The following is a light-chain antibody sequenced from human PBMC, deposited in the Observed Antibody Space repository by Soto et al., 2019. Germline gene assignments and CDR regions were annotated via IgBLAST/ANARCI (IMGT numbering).Light chain of an antibody. CDR1: QDISSY. CDR2: DAS. Sequence: DIQMTQSPSSLSASVGDRVTITCQASQDISSYLNWFQQKPGKAPNLLIYDASNLETGVPSRFSGSGSGTEFTLTISSLQPEDFATYYCQQYNSYPWTFGQGTKVDIK. J-gene: IGKJ1*01. V-gene: IGKV1-33*01. CDR3: QQYNSYPWT.